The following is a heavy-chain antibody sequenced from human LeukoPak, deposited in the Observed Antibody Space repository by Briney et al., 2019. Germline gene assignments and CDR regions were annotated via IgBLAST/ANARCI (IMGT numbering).Heavy chain of an antibody. CDR3: ARIPVVWGSGSNWFDP. CDR1: GFTFSSYS. V-gene: IGHV3-21*01. CDR2: ISSSSSYI. J-gene: IGHJ5*02. D-gene: IGHD3-22*01. Sequence: GGSLRLSCAASGFTFSSYSMNWVRQAPGKGLEWVSSISSSSSYIYYADSVKGRFTISRDNAKNSRYLQMNSLRAEDTAVYYCARIPVVWGSGSNWFDPWGQGTLVTVSS.